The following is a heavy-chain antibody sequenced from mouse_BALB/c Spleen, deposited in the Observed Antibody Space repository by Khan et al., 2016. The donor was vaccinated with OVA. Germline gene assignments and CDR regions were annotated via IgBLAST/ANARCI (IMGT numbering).Heavy chain of an antibody. CDR3: ARGGYGGFAY. CDR2: IFPGSVST. V-gene: IGHV1-9*01. D-gene: IGHD2-2*01. J-gene: IGHJ3*01. CDR1: GYTFSSYW. Sequence: QVQLQQSGGDLMKPGASVKISCKATGYTFSSYWIEWVKQRLGHGLEWIGQIFPGSVSTTYNEKFKGKATFTADTSSNTAYMQLSSLTSEDSAVYYCARGGYGGFAYWGQGTLVTVSA.